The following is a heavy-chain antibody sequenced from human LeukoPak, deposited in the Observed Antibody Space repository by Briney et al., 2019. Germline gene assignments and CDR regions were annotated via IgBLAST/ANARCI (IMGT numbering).Heavy chain of an antibody. CDR2: ISASRDIT. CDR3: ARGATYAYYQDY. V-gene: IGHV3-48*01. J-gene: IGHJ4*02. D-gene: IGHD1-26*01. Sequence: GGSLRLSCAASGFNYSSYTMNWVRQAPGMGLEWLSYISASRDITYYADSVKGRFTISRDNAKNTLYLQMNSLRAEDTAVYYCARGATYAYYQDYWGQGTLVTVSS. CDR1: GFNYSSYT.